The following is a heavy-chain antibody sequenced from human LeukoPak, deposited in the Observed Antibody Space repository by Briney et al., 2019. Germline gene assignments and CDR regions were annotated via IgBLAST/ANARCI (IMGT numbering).Heavy chain of an antibody. V-gene: IGHV3-48*01. J-gene: IGHJ4*02. CDR2: ISSSSSTI. Sequence: GGSLRLSCAASGFTFSSYSMNWARQAPGKGLEWVSYISSSSSTIYYADSVKGRFTISRDNAKNSLYLQLNSLRAEDTAVYYCAKSHSLSWVFDSWAQGTLVTVSS. CDR1: GFTFSSYS. CDR3: AKSHSLSWVFDS. D-gene: IGHD6-13*01.